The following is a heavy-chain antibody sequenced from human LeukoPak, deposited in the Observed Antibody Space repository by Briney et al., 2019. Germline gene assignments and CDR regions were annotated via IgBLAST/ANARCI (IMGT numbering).Heavy chain of an antibody. CDR3: ARGTTPKYYYDSSGYYWFGAFDI. J-gene: IGHJ3*02. D-gene: IGHD3-22*01. Sequence: PSETLSLTCTVSGGSISSYYWSWIRQPPGKGLEWIGYIYYSGSTNYNPSLKSRVTISVDTSKNQFSLKLSSVTAADTAVYYCARGTTPKYYYDSSGYYWFGAFDIWGQGTMVTVSS. V-gene: IGHV4-59*01. CDR1: GGSISSYY. CDR2: IYYSGST.